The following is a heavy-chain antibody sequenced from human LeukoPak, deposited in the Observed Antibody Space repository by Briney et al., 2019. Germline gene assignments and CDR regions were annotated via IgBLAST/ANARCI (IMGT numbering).Heavy chain of an antibody. D-gene: IGHD1-14*01. V-gene: IGHV3-30*04. CDR1: GFTFSSYA. J-gene: IGHJ4*02. CDR3: TTDLGKQRNQGY. CDR2: ISYDGSNK. Sequence: PGRSLRLSCAASGFTFSSYAMHWVRQAPGKGLEWVAVISYDGSNKYYADSVKGRFTISRDNSKNTLYLQMNSLKTEDTAVYYCTTDLGKQRNQGYWGQGTLVTVSS.